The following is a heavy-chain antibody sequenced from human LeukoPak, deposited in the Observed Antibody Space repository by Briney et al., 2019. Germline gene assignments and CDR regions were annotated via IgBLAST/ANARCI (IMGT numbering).Heavy chain of an antibody. V-gene: IGHV1-46*01. Sequence: ASVKVSCKASGYTFTSYYMHWVRQAPGQGLEWMGIINPSGGSTSYAQKFQGRVTMTRDTSTSTVYMELSSLRSEDTAVYYCARVGGLDIVVVPAAIDWGQGTLVTVSS. CDR2: INPSGGST. J-gene: IGHJ4*02. CDR1: GYTFTSYY. CDR3: ARVGGLDIVVVPAAID. D-gene: IGHD2-2*03.